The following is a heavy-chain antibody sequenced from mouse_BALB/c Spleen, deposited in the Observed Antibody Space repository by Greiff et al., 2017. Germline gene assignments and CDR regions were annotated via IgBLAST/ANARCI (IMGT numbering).Heavy chain of an antibody. J-gene: IGHJ2*01. CDR1: GYTFTDYW. CDR3: ARRYGSSYGLYYFDY. CDR2: IDTSDSYT. D-gene: IGHD1-1*01. V-gene: IGHV1-69*01. Sequence: QVQLQQPGAELVMPGASVKMSCKASGYTFTDYWMHWVKQRPGQGLEWIGAIDTSDSYTSYNQKFKGKATLTVDESSSTAYMQLSSLTSEDSAVYYCARRYGSSYGLYYFDYWGQGTTLTVSS.